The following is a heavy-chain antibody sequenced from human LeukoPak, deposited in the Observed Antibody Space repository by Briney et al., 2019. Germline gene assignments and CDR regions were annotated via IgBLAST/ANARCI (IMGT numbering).Heavy chain of an antibody. CDR2: IYYSGST. J-gene: IGHJ4*02. CDR3: ARGHYGGSFDY. Sequence: SETLSLTCTVSGGSISSYYWSWIRQPPGKGLEWIGYIYYSGSTNYNPSLKSRVTISVDTSKNQFSLKLSSVTAADTAVYYCARGHYGGSFDYWGQGTLVTVSS. CDR1: GGSISSYY. V-gene: IGHV4-59*08. D-gene: IGHD4-23*01.